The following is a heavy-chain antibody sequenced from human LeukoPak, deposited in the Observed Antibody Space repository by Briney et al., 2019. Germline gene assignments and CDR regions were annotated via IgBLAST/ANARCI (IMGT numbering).Heavy chain of an antibody. CDR2: MNPNSGNT. J-gene: IGHJ4*02. D-gene: IGHD6-6*01. CDR3: ARSAKPYSSSSVCDY. Sequence: GDSVTVSCKASGYTFPSYDINGVRQAPGKGLVWMGWMNPNSGNTGYAQKFQGRVTMTRNTSISTAYMELSSLRSEDTAVYYCARSAKPYSSSSVCDYWGQGTLVTVSS. CDR1: GYTFPSYD. V-gene: IGHV1-8*01.